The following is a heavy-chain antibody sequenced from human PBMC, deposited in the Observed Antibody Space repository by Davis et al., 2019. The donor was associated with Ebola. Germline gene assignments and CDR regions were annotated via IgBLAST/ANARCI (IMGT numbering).Heavy chain of an antibody. CDR3: ARAGGLAVDSSGYYVYYYGMDV. Sequence: ASVMVSCKASGYTFTSYGISWVRQAPAQGHEWMGWISAYNGNTNYAQKLQGRVTMTTDTSTSTAYMELRSLRSDDTAVYYCARAGGLAVDSSGYYVYYYGMDVWGQGTTVTVSS. J-gene: IGHJ6*02. CDR1: GYTFTSYG. D-gene: IGHD3-22*01. CDR2: ISAYNGNT. V-gene: IGHV1-18*04.